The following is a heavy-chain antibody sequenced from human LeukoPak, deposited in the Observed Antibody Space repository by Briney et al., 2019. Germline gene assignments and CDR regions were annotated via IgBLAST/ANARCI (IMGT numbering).Heavy chain of an antibody. CDR2: IYYSGST. D-gene: IGHD3-10*01. Sequence: SETLSLTCTVSGGSISSSSCYWGWIRQPPGKGLEWIGRIYYSGSTYYNPSLKSRVTISVDTSKNQFSLKLSSVTAADTAVYYCARAGDSITMVRASLDYWGQGTLVTVSS. CDR3: ARAGDSITMVRASLDY. J-gene: IGHJ4*02. CDR1: GGSISSSSCY. V-gene: IGHV4-39*07.